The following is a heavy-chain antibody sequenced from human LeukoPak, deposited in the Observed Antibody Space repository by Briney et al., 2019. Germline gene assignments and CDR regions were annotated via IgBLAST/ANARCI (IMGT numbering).Heavy chain of an antibody. V-gene: IGHV3-23*01. J-gene: IGHJ4*02. D-gene: IGHD3-10*01. CDR3: AKGMFYYGSGSSDY. CDR2: ISDSGGST. CDR1: GFTFSSHA. Sequence: GGSLRLSCAASGFTFSSHAMSWVRQAPGKGLEWVSSISDSGGSTHYADSVKGRFTISRDNSKNTLYLQMNSLRAEDTAPYYCAKGMFYYGSGSSDYWGQGTLVTVSS.